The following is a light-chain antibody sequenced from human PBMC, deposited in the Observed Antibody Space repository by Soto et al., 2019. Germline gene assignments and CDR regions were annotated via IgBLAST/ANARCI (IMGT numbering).Light chain of an antibody. Sequence: DIRMTQSPSSLSASVGDRVTITCRASQSISVYLNWYQQKPGKAPKLLIYAASNLQSGVPSRFSGSESGTDFTLTISSLQPEDFATYYCQQSFSTPLTFGGGTKVEIK. CDR1: QSISVY. CDR3: QQSFSTPLT. V-gene: IGKV1-39*01. J-gene: IGKJ4*01. CDR2: AAS.